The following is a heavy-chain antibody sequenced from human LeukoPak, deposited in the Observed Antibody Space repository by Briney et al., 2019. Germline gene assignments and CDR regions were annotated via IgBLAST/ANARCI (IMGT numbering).Heavy chain of an antibody. Sequence: SETLSLTCTVSGDSISSYYWSWIRQPPGKGLEWIGYIYYSRSTNYNPSLKSRVTISIDTSKNQFSLKLNSVTAADTAVYYCARHGANRQQLVMAFDIWGQGTMVTVS. CDR3: ARHGANRQQLVMAFDI. CDR1: GDSISSYY. J-gene: IGHJ3*02. D-gene: IGHD6-13*01. V-gene: IGHV4-59*08. CDR2: IYYSRST.